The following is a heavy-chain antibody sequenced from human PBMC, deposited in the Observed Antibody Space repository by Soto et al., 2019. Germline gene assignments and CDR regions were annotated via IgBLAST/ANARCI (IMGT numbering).Heavy chain of an antibody. CDR2: IYPGDSDT. CDR3: SRLGGSGSYYPGPHY. CDR1: GYSFTSYW. D-gene: IGHD3-10*01. Sequence: GESLKISCKGSGYSFTSYWIGWVRQMPGKGLEWMGIIYPGDSDTRYSPSFQGQVTISADKSISTAYLQWGSLKASDTAMYYCSRLGGSGSYYPGPHYWGQGTLVTVSS. J-gene: IGHJ4*02. V-gene: IGHV5-51*01.